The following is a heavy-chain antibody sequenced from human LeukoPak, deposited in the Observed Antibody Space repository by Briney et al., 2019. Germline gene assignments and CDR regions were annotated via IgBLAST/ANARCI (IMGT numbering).Heavy chain of an antibody. CDR3: ARGAPPQAFDY. CDR1: GFTFSSYA. J-gene: IGHJ4*02. CDR2: ISSSSSTI. V-gene: IGHV3-48*01. Sequence: GGSLRLSCAASGFTFSSYAMSWVRQAPGKGLEWVSYISSSSSTIYYADSVKGRFTISRDNAKNSLYLQMNSLRAEDTAVYYCARGAPPQAFDYWGQGTLVTVSS.